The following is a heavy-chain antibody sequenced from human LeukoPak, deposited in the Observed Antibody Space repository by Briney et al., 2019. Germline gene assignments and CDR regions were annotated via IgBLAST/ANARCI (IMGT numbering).Heavy chain of an antibody. D-gene: IGHD3-10*01. V-gene: IGHV4-59*01. CDR3: ARCPGYYGSIPDY. J-gene: IGHJ4*02. CDR2: IYYSGST. Sequence: PSETLSLTCTVSGGSIRSYYWSWIRQPPGKGLEWIGYIYYSGSTNYNPSLKSRVTISVDTSTNQFSLKVSSVTAADTAVYYCARCPGYYGSIPDYWGQGTLVTVSS. CDR1: GGSIRSYY.